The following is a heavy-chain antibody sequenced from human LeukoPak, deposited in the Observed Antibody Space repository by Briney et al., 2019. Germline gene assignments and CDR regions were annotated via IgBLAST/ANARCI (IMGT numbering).Heavy chain of an antibody. V-gene: IGHV3-23*01. Sequence: GGSLRLSCAASGYTFYTYAMTWVRQAPGKGLEWVSSISGSGDNTYYADSVKGRFTVSRDNSKNTLYLQMNSLRAEDTAVYYCAKTPGDCTGGTCYSFDYWGQGSLVTVSS. J-gene: IGHJ4*02. CDR2: ISGSGDNT. CDR1: GYTFYTYA. D-gene: IGHD2-15*01. CDR3: AKTPGDCTGGTCYSFDY.